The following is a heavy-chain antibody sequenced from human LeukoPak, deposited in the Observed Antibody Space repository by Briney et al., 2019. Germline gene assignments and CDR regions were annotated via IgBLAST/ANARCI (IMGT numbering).Heavy chain of an antibody. CDR2: ISGRGGST. CDR1: GFTFSSYA. CDR3: AKKDSSSWYTWFDP. V-gene: IGHV3-23*01. Sequence: GGSLRLSCAASGFTFSSYAMSWVRQAPGKGLEWVSAISGRGGSTYYADSVKGRFTISRDNSKNTLYLQMNSLRAEDTAVYYCAKKDSSSWYTWFDPWGQGTLVTVSS. D-gene: IGHD6-13*01. J-gene: IGHJ5*02.